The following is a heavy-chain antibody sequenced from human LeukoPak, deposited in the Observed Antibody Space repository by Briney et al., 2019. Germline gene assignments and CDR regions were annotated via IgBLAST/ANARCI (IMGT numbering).Heavy chain of an antibody. CDR2: IYYSGST. D-gene: IGHD3-22*01. J-gene: IGHJ3*02. Sequence: PSETLSLTCTVSGGSISSYYWSWIAQPPGKGLEWIGYIYYSGSTNYNPSLKSRVTISVDTSKNQFSLKLSSVTAADTAVYYCARDTMTDAFDIWGQGTMVTVSS. V-gene: IGHV4-59*01. CDR3: ARDTMTDAFDI. CDR1: GGSISSYY.